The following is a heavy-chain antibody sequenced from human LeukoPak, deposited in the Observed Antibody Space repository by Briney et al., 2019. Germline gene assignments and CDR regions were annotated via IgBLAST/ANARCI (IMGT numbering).Heavy chain of an antibody. Sequence: SVKVSCKASGGTFSSYAISWVRQAPGQGLEWMGGIIPIFGTANYAQKFQGRVTITTDESTSTAYMELSSLRAEDTAFYYCAKDYRELRYGGSAFDIWGQGTMVTVSS. CDR1: GGTFSSYA. CDR3: AKDYRELRYGGSAFDI. D-gene: IGHD3-10*01. V-gene: IGHV1-69*05. CDR2: IIPIFGTA. J-gene: IGHJ3*02.